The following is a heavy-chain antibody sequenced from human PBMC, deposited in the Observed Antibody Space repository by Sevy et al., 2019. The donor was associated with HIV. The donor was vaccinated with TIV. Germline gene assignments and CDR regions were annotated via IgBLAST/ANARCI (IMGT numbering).Heavy chain of an antibody. J-gene: IGHJ5*02. CDR1: GFSLSTSGVG. Sequence: SGPTLVNPTQTLTLTCTFSGFSLSTSGVGVGWIRQPPGKALEWLALIYWDDDKRYIPSLKSRLTISKDTSKNQVVLTRTNMDPVDTATYYCARSDYGDYVKWFDPWGQGTLVTVSS. CDR2: IYWDDDK. CDR3: ARSDYGDYVKWFDP. V-gene: IGHV2-5*02. D-gene: IGHD4-17*01.